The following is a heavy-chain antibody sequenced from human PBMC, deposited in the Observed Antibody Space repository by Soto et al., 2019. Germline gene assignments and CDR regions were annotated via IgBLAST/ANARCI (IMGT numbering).Heavy chain of an antibody. D-gene: IGHD3-10*01. V-gene: IGHV4-31*03. CDR3: AREPELGEFQASFGMDV. CDR2: IYYSGST. J-gene: IGHJ6*02. Sequence: SETLSLTCTVSGGSISSGGYYWSWIRQHPGKGLEWIGYIYYSGSTYYNPSLKSRVTISVDTSMNQFSLKLSSVTAADTAVYYCAREPELGEFQASFGMDVWGQGTTVTVSS. CDR1: GGSISSGGYY.